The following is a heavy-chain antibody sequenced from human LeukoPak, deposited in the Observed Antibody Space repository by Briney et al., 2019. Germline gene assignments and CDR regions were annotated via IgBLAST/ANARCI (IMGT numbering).Heavy chain of an antibody. CDR2: IYPGDSDT. CDR3: ARDGRNWRDSPPDS. V-gene: IGHV5-51*06. Sequence: GESLKISRKGSGYSFTSYWLGWVRQMPGKGPEWVGIIYPGDSDTRYSPPFQGQDTITADKSISTAYLQWSSLKASDTAMYYCARDGRNWRDSPPDSWGRETLVIVSS. D-gene: IGHD1-1*01. J-gene: IGHJ4*02. CDR1: GYSFTSYW.